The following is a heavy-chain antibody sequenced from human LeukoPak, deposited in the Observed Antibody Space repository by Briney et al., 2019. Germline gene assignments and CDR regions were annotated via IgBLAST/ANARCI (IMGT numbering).Heavy chain of an antibody. CDR3: ARDAGADYYDSSGYHMGAFDI. J-gene: IGHJ3*02. V-gene: IGHV1-69*05. CDR1: GGTFSSYA. Sequence: SVKVSCKASGGTFSSYAISWVRQAPGQGLEWKGRIIPIFGTANYAQKFQGRVTITTDESTSTAYMELSSLRSEDTAVYYCARDAGADYYDSSGYHMGAFDIWGQGTMVTVPS. D-gene: IGHD3-22*01. CDR2: IIPIFGTA.